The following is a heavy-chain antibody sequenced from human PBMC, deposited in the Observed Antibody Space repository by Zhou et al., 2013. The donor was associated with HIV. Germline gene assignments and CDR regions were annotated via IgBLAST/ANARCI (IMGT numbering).Heavy chain of an antibody. CDR2: ISPYKSNT. D-gene: IGHD1-26*01. CDR1: GYTFNSYG. Sequence: QVQLVQSGAEVKKPGASVKVSCKASGYTFNSYGISWVRQAPGQGLEWMGWISPYKSNTNSAQKFQGRVTMTTDTSTNTAYMELWSLRPDDTAVYYCARWVAPHTAWFDPWGQGTLVTVSS. V-gene: IGHV1-18*01. J-gene: IGHJ5*02. CDR3: ARWVAPHTAWFDP.